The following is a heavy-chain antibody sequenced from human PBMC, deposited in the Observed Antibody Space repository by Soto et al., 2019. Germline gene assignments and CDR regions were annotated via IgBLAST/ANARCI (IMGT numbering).Heavy chain of an antibody. CDR3: ARSVFP. CDR2: IYYIGST. Sequence: QVQLQESGPGLVKPSQTLSLTCTVSGGSISSGGYYWNWIRQHPGKGLEWIGYIYYIGSTYYNPSPYSRVTISLRTSKTQFSPKLSSVTAVGTAVYYCARSVFPWGQGTLVTVSS. V-gene: IGHV4-31*03. CDR1: GGSISSGGYY. J-gene: IGHJ5*02.